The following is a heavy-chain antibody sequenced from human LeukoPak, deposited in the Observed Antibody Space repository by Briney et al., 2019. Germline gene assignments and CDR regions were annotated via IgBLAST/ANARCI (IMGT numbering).Heavy chain of an antibody. D-gene: IGHD3-9*01. CDR3: AKGYDIWTDH. V-gene: IGHV3-30*02. Sequence: GGSLRLSCAASEFTFSNYGIHWVRQAPGKGLEWVAFIRHDGSNKNYADSVKGRFTISRDNSKNTVYLQMNSLRVEDTAVYYCAKGYDIWTDHWGQGTMVTVSS. CDR2: IRHDGSNK. J-gene: IGHJ4*02. CDR1: EFTFSNYG.